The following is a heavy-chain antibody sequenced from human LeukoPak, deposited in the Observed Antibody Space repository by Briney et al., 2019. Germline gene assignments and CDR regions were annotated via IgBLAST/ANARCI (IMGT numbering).Heavy chain of an antibody. Sequence: PSQTLSVTCTVSGGSISSGSYYWSWIRQPAGKGLEWIGRIYTSGSTNYNPSLKSRVTISVDTSKNQFSLKLSSVTAADTAVYYCARAPMVRGVYYFDYWGQGTLVTVSS. J-gene: IGHJ4*02. CDR2: IYTSGST. D-gene: IGHD3-10*01. CDR3: ARAPMVRGVYYFDY. V-gene: IGHV4-61*02. CDR1: GGSISSGSYY.